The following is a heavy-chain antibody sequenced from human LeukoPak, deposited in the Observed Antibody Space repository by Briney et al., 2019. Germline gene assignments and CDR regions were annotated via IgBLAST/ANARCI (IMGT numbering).Heavy chain of an antibody. V-gene: IGHV3-21*04. J-gene: IGHJ3*02. Sequence: PGGSLRLSCAASGFTFSSYSMNWVRQAPGKGLEWVSSISSSSSYIYYADSVKGRFTISRDNSKNTLYLQMNSLRAEDTAVHYCAKGLISSSSIKDAFDIWGQGTMVTVSS. CDR2: ISSSSSYI. CDR3: AKGLISSSSIKDAFDI. CDR1: GFTFSSYS. D-gene: IGHD6-6*01.